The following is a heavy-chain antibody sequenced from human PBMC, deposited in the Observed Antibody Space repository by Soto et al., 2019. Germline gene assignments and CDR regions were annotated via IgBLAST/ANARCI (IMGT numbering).Heavy chain of an antibody. Sequence: GSXRLSCAASGFTFTRYSMNWVRQAPGKGLEWVSSISSTTNYIYYGDSMKGRFTISRDNAKNSLYLEMNSLRAEDTAVYYCARESEDLTSNFDYWGQGTLVTVSS. CDR3: ARESEDLTSNFDY. J-gene: IGHJ4*02. V-gene: IGHV3-21*06. CDR1: GFTFTRYS. CDR2: ISSTTNYI.